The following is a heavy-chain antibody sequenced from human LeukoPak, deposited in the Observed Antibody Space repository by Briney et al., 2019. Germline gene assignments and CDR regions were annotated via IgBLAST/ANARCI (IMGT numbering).Heavy chain of an antibody. Sequence: GSLRLSCAASGLTFSSYSMNWIPHAPGKGLEWIAEINHRGSTNYNPSLKSRDTISVDTSKNQFSLRLTSVTAADTAIYYCARGRVYDSRGFSVQRDAFDIWGQGTVVTVSS. CDR1: GLTFSSYS. CDR2: INHRGST. V-gene: IGHV4-34*01. CDR3: ARGRVYDSRGFSVQRDAFDI. J-gene: IGHJ3*02. D-gene: IGHD3-22*01.